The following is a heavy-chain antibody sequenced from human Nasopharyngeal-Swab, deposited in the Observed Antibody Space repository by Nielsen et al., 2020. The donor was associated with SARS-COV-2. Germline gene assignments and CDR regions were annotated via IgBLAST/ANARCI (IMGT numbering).Heavy chain of an antibody. CDR3: AKDRDSGDDSEEYYHYYGMDV. Sequence: GGSLRLSCQASGLTFKNAWMSWVRQAPGKGLEWVSVISGDSDSTYYTDSVRGRFTISRDNSKNTLNLQMNNLRAEDTAIYYCAKDRDSGDDSEEYYHYYGMDVWGQGAPVTVSS. D-gene: IGHD5-12*01. CDR2: ISGDSDST. V-gene: IGHV3-23*01. CDR1: GLTFKNAW. J-gene: IGHJ6*02.